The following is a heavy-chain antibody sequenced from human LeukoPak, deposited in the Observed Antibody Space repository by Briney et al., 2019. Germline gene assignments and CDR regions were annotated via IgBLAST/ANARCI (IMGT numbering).Heavy chain of an antibody. D-gene: IGHD2/OR15-2a*01. J-gene: IGHJ4*02. CDR2: ISSSSSYI. CDR1: GGSISSYY. CDR3: ARYHPNIPFDY. V-gene: IGHV3-21*01. Sequence: ETLSLTCTVSGGSISSYYWSWIRQPPGKGLEWVSSISSSSSYIYYADSVKGRFTISRDNAKNSLYLQMNSLRAEDTAVYYCARYHPNIPFDYWGQGTLVTVSS.